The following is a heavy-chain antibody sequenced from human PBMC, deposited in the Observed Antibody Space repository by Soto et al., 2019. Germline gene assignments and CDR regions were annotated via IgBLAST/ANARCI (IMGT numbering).Heavy chain of an antibody. Sequence: ASGKVSCEASGDTFASCCFSWVRQAPGQGLECLGWISAYNGNTHYAQKVRDRVTLTTDTSTNTAYMELRSLTSDDTAVYYCARDQESITDRILQYWGQGTRVTAPQ. J-gene: IGHJ4*02. CDR3: ARDQESITDRILQY. D-gene: IGHD3-10*01. CDR1: GDTFASCC. V-gene: IGHV1-18*01. CDR2: ISAYNGNT.